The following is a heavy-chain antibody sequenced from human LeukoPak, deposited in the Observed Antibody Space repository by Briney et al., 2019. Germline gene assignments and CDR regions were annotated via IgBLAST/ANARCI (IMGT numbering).Heavy chain of an antibody. Sequence: ASVKVSCKASGYTFTGYYMHWVRQAPGQGLEWMGWIKPNSGGTSYAQKFQGRVTMTRDTSISTAYMELSRLRSDDTAVYYCARNEVGYCSGGSCYQGQYYYYYMDVWGKGTTVTVSS. V-gene: IGHV1-2*02. CDR3: ARNEVGYCSGGSCYQGQYYYYYMDV. D-gene: IGHD2-15*01. CDR2: IKPNSGGT. CDR1: GYTFTGYY. J-gene: IGHJ6*03.